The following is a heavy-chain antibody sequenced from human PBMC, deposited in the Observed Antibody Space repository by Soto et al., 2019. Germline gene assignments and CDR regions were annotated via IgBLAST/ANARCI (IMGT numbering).Heavy chain of an antibody. Sequence: GSLRLSCAASGFTFANYALTWVRHAPGKGLEWVSVIRDSRGGGSTYYADSGKGRFTISRDNSKNTLYLQMNSLRAEDTAVYYCAKGVGEAVAGHGYFDYWGQGTLVTVSS. D-gene: IGHD6-19*01. CDR3: AKGVGEAVAGHGYFDY. V-gene: IGHV3-23*01. CDR1: GFTFANYA. J-gene: IGHJ4*02. CDR2: IRDSRGGGST.